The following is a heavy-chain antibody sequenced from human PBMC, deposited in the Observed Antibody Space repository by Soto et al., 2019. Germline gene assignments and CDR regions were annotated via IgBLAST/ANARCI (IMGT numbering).Heavy chain of an antibody. CDR2: ISGSGGST. CDR3: AKDVGVHGWPMDV. J-gene: IGHJ6*02. CDR1: GFIFSSYA. V-gene: IGHV3-23*01. Sequence: PGGSLRLSCAASGFIFSSYAVSWVRQAPGKGLEWVSAISGSGGSTYYADSVKGRFTISRDNSKNTLYLQMNSLRAEDTAVYYCAKDVGVHGWPMDVWGQGTMVTVSS. D-gene: IGHD1-26*01.